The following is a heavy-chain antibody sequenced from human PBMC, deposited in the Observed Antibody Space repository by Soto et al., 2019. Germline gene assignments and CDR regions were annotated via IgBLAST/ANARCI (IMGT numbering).Heavy chain of an antibody. Sequence: QITLKESGPTLVEPTQTLTLTCTFSGFSLSTSGVGVAWIRQPPGEALEWLAFIFWDDDKRYSPSLKSRLTITGDTSENQVVLTMSSMDPVETATYYCAHGDIKMLGGPVALDYWGQGALVTVSS. D-gene: IGHD2-15*01. J-gene: IGHJ4*02. V-gene: IGHV2-5*02. CDR1: GFSLSTSGVG. CDR2: IFWDDDK. CDR3: AHGDIKMLGGPVALDY.